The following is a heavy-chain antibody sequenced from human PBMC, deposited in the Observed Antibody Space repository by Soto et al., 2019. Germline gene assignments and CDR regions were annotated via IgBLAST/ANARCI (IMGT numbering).Heavy chain of an antibody. D-gene: IGHD3-10*01. Sequence: QAQLLQSGAEMKKPGSSVKVSCKASGGTFNRQTITWLRQAPGQGLEWMGGIVPIIGSASYAQKFRGRVTISPDEFTGQAYMELTSLGAEDTAMYYCAPDGGSGELLSAWGEGSLVTVSP. J-gene: IGHJ5*02. CDR3: APDGGSGELLSA. V-gene: IGHV1-69*16. CDR2: IVPIIGSA. CDR1: GGTFNRQT.